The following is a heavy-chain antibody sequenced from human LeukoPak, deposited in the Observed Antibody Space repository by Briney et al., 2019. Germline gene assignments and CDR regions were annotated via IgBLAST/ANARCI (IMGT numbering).Heavy chain of an antibody. CDR1: GFTFSTYA. J-gene: IGHJ4*01. V-gene: IGHV3-23*05. CDR3: ARDWKADF. CDR2: IDIYSAKT. Sequence: PGGSLRLSCATSGFTFSTYAMTWVRQAPGKGLEWVSAIDIYSAKTNYADSVKGRFTISRDNSKNTLYLQMNSLRGEDTAKYYRARDWKADFWGHGTLVTVSS. D-gene: IGHD1-1*01.